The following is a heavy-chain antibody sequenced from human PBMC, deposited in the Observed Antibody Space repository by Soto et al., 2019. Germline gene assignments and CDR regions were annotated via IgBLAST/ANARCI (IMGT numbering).Heavy chain of an antibody. CDR1: GYTFSSYD. CDR3: ARDIRPALDWYRP. J-gene: IGHJ5*02. CDR2: MYPKIGQR. Sequence: ASVKVSCKASGYTFSSYDINWLRQASGQGLELIGWMYPKIGQRNYAPRFQGSVIMTGYASVGTAYMELCSLRSDHTAVYYCARDIRPALDWYRPWRQGTLVTVSS. D-gene: IGHD5-18*01. V-gene: IGHV1-8*01.